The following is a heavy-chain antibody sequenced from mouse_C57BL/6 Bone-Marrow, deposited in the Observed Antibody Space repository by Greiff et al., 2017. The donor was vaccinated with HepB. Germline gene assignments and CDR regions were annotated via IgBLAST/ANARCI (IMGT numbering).Heavy chain of an antibody. CDR1: GYTFTSYW. D-gene: IGHD2-3*01. J-gene: IGHJ2*01. CDR2: IDPSDSYT. CDR3: ARRGEKWLLGFDY. V-gene: IGHV1-69*01. Sequence: QVQLQQSGAELVMPGASVKLSCKASGYTFTSYWMHWVKQRPGQGLEWIGEIDPSDSYTNYNQKFKGKSTLTVDKSSSTAYMQLSSLTSEDSAVYYCARRGEKWLLGFDYWGQGTTLTVSS.